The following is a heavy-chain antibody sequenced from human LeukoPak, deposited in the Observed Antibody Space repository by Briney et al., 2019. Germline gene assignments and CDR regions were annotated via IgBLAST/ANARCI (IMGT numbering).Heavy chain of an antibody. CDR3: ARVDIVVVVATD. Sequence: SQTLSLTCTVSGGSISRGDYYWSWIRQPPGKGLEWIGYIYYSGSTYYNPSLKSRVTISVDTSKNQFSLKLSSVTAADTAVYYCARVDIVVVVATDWGQGTLVTVSS. CDR1: GGSISRGDYY. CDR2: IYYSGST. J-gene: IGHJ4*02. V-gene: IGHV4-30-4*08. D-gene: IGHD2-15*01.